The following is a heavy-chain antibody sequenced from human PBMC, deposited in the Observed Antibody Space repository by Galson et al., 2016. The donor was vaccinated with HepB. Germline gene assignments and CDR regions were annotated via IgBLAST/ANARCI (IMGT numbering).Heavy chain of an antibody. CDR1: GASISRRDYYDGYY. Sequence: TLSLTCAVSGASISRRDYYDGYYWSWIRQRPGAGLEWIGYIYSSGSPYYSPSLRSRVTISQDPSKNQFSLKLTSVTVADTAVYYCARETYGSSGWFDPWGQGTLVTVSS. J-gene: IGHJ5*02. CDR2: IYSSGSP. V-gene: IGHV4-31*11. D-gene: IGHD6-6*01. CDR3: ARETYGSSGWFDP.